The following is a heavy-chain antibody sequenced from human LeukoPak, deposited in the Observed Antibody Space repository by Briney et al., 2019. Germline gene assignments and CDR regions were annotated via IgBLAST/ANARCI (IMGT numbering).Heavy chain of an antibody. CDR1: GFTFSSYG. D-gene: IGHD3-22*01. Sequence: GGSLRLSCAASGFTFSSYGMHWVRQAPGKGLEWVAVTSYDGSSKYSADSVKGRFTISRDNSKNTLHLQMNSLRAEDTAVYYCAKDIDYDSSGYPFDYWGQGTLVTVSS. CDR3: AKDIDYDSSGYPFDY. J-gene: IGHJ4*02. CDR2: TSYDGSSK. V-gene: IGHV3-30*18.